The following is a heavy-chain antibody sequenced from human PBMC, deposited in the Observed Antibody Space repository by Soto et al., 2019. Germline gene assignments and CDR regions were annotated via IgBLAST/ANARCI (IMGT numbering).Heavy chain of an antibody. D-gene: IGHD4-17*01. V-gene: IGHV4-59*01. CDR3: ARGPMTTVTSDAFDI. J-gene: IGHJ3*02. CDR1: GGSLRRYY. Sequence: ASETLSPTCTFPGGSLRRYYWGWVPPPPGKGLEWIGYIYYSGSTNYNPSLKSRVTISVDTSKNQFSLKLSSVTAADTAVYYCARGPMTTVTSDAFDIWGQGTMVTVSS. CDR2: IYYSGST.